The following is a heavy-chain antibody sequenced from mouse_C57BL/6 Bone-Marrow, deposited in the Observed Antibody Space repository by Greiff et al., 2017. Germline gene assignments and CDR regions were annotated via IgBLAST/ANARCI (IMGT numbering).Heavy chain of an antibody. V-gene: IGHV14-3*01. Sequence: VQLKESVAELVRPGASVKLSCTASGFNIKNTYMHWVKQRPEQGLEWIGRIDPANGNTKYAPKFQGKATITADTSSNTAYLQLSSLTSEDTAIXFCARCYYNTRGYAWFAYWGPKALVTVSA. CDR3: ARCYYNTRGYAWFAY. CDR2: IDPANGNT. CDR1: GFNIKNTY. D-gene: IGHD1-1*01. J-gene: IGHJ3*01.